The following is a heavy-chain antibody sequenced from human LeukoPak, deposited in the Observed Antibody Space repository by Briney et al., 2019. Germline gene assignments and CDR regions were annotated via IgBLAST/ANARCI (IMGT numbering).Heavy chain of an antibody. CDR3: ARHGTYYYDSSGYWAIDY. D-gene: IGHD3-22*01. CDR1: GGSISSDGYS. CDR2: IYHSGST. V-gene: IGHV4-30-2*01. Sequence: PSQTLSPTCAVSGGSISSDGYSWSWIRQPPGKGLEWIGYIYHSGSTYYNPSLKRRVTISVDRSKNQFSLKLSSVTAADTAVYYCARHGTYYYDSSGYWAIDYWGQGTLVTVSS. J-gene: IGHJ4*02.